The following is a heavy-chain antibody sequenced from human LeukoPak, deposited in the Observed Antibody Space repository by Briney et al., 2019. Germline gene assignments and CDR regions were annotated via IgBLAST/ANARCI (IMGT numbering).Heavy chain of an antibody. CDR3: ARAPSTTYYFGY. D-gene: IGHD5/OR15-5a*01. Sequence: GGSLRLSCAASGFTFSSYTMNWVRQAPGKGLEWVSSIISSSTYIYYADSVRGRFTISRDNAKNSLFLQMNSLRAEDTAVYYCARAPSTTYYFGYWGQGTLVTVSS. J-gene: IGHJ4*02. CDR1: GFTFSSYT. CDR2: IISSSTYI. V-gene: IGHV3-21*01.